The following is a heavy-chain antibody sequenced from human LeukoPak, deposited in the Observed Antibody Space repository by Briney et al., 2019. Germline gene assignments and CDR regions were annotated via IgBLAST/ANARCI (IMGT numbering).Heavy chain of an antibody. Sequence: PGGSLRLSCAASEFSVGSNYMTWVRQAPGKGLEWVANVNQGGTEKYYVDSVKGRFTISRDNAENSLYLQMNSLRAEDTAVYYCAREHYFYYMDGWGKGTTVTVSS. V-gene: IGHV3-7*01. CDR2: VNQGGTEK. CDR1: EFSVGSNY. J-gene: IGHJ6*03. CDR3: AREHYFYYMDG.